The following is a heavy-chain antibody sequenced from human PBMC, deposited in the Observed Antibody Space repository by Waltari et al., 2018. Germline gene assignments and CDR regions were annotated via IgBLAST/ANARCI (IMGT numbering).Heavy chain of an antibody. CDR3: ARSIIAAAGTYYYYMDV. CDR1: GGSISSGGYY. Sequence: QVQLQESGPGLVKPSQTLSLTCTVSGGSISSGGYYWSWIRQHPGKGLEWSGYIYYSGSTYYNPSLKSRVTISVDTSKNQFSLKLSSVTAADTAVYYCARSIIAAAGTYYYYMDVWGKGTTVTVSS. V-gene: IGHV4-31*03. J-gene: IGHJ6*03. CDR2: IYYSGST. D-gene: IGHD6-13*01.